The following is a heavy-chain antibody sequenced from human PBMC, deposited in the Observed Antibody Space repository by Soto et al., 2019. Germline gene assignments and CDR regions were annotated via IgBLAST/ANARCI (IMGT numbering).Heavy chain of an antibody. V-gene: IGHV1-3*01. D-gene: IGHD3-22*01. CDR1: GYTFTSYA. J-gene: IGHJ5*02. Sequence: ASVKVSCKASGYTFTSYAMHWVRQAPGQRLEWMGWINAGNGNTKYSQKFQGRVTITRDTSASTAYMELSSLRSEDTAVYYCATYYYDSSGYQGFDPWGQGTLVTVSS. CDR2: INAGNGNT. CDR3: ATYYYDSSGYQGFDP.